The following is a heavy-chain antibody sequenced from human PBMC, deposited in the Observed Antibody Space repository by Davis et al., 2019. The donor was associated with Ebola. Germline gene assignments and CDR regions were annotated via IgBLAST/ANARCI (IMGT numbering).Heavy chain of an antibody. CDR1: GFIFSTYV. CDR2: LGLSADT. Sequence: GESLKISCSASGFIFSTYVMSWVRRAPGKGLEWVSTLGLSADTYYADSVKGRFTISRDNSKNTLYLQMNSLRAEDTAVYYCAKASSSWRVGYFDYWGQGTLVTVSS. V-gene: IGHV3-23*01. J-gene: IGHJ4*02. D-gene: IGHD6-13*01. CDR3: AKASSSWRVGYFDY.